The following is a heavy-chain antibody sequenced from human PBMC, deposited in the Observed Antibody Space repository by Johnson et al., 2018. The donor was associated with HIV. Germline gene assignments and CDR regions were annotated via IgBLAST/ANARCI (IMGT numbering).Heavy chain of an antibody. D-gene: IGHD2-15*01. Sequence: VHLVESGGGFVQPGESLTLSSAASGFTFSGSALHWVRQASGKGLEWIGHIRSKTNTYATEYAASVKGRFTISRDDSQNTAYLQMNSLKTEDTAVYYCSKFVGYCSGGGCYTPGDIWGQGTMVTVSS. CDR2: IRSKTNTYAT. CDR1: GFTFSGSA. CDR3: SKFVGYCSGGGCYTPGDI. V-gene: IGHV3-73*01. J-gene: IGHJ3*02.